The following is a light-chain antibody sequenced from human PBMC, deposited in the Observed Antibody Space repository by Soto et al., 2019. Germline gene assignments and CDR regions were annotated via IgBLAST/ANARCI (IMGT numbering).Light chain of an antibody. CDR2: DAS. J-gene: IGKJ5*01. Sequence: IVMTQSPATLSVSPGERGTLSCGASQSVYSSYLAWYQLKPGLAPRLLIYDASIRATGIPDRFSGSGSGTDFTLTISSLEPEDFAVYYCQQRSNWAITFGQGTRLEIK. V-gene: IGKV3D-20*02. CDR3: QQRSNWAIT. CDR1: QSVYSSY.